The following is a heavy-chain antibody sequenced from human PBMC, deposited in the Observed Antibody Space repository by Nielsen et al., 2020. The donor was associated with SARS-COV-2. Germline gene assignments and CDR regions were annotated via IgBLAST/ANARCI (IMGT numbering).Heavy chain of an antibody. V-gene: IGHV3-7*05. D-gene: IGHD3-10*01. CDR1: GFTFSNSF. Sequence: GGSLRLSCAASGFTFSNSFMTWVRQAPGKGLEWVANIKEDGSVKLYVDSVRGRFTISRDNDQKSVYLQMNSLRAEDTAVYYCANGVRGAYWGQGALVTVSS. CDR3: ANGVRGAY. J-gene: IGHJ4*02. CDR2: IKEDGSVK.